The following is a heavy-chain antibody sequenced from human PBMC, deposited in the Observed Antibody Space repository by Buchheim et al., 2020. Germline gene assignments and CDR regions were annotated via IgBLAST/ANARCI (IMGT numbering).Heavy chain of an antibody. CDR2: IRYDGSNK. Sequence: QVQLVESGGGVVQPGRSLRLPCAASGFTFSSYGMHWVRQAPGKGLEWVAFIRYDGSNKYYADSVKGRFTISRDNSKNTLYLQMNSLRAEDTAVYYCAKDVYGSGSYYNVPPYYYYGMDVWGQGTT. J-gene: IGHJ6*02. CDR3: AKDVYGSGSYYNVPPYYYYGMDV. D-gene: IGHD3-10*01. V-gene: IGHV3-30*02. CDR1: GFTFSSYG.